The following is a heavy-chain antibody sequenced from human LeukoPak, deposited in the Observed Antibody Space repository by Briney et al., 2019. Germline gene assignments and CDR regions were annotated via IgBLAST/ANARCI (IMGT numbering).Heavy chain of an antibody. Sequence: GGSLRLSCAASGFTVSSNYMSWVRQAPGKGLEWVSVTYSGGGTYYADSVKGRFTISRDNSKNTLYLQMNSLRAEDSAVYYCARSPLRTSGSTDYWGLGTLVTVSS. D-gene: IGHD6-19*01. CDR3: ARSPLRTSGSTDY. V-gene: IGHV3-66*01. CDR2: TYSGGGT. J-gene: IGHJ4*02. CDR1: GFTVSSNY.